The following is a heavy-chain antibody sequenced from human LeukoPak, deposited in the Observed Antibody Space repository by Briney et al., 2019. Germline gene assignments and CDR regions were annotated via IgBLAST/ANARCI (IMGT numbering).Heavy chain of an antibody. J-gene: IGHJ3*02. CDR2: ISVSGNT. V-gene: IGHV3-23*01. CDR1: GFTLSSYA. Sequence: GGSLRLSCAASGFTLSSYAMSWVRQAPGKGLEWVSAISVSGNTYHADSVKGRFTISRDSSKNTLYLQMNRLRAGDAAVYYCAKVPREGSSPHDAFDIWGQGTMVTVSS. D-gene: IGHD6-13*01. CDR3: AKVPREGSSPHDAFDI.